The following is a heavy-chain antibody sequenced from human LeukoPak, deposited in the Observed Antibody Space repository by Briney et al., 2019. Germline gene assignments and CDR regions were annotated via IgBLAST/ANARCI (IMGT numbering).Heavy chain of an antibody. CDR3: AKGSENNYGAYMDV. V-gene: IGHV3-23*01. Sequence: GGSLRLSCAASGFTFSSYAMSWVRQAPGKGLEWVSAISGSGGSTYYADSVKGRFTISRDNSKNTLYLQMNSLRAEDTAVYYCAKGSENNYGAYMDVWGKGTTVTVSS. CDR1: GFTFSSYA. J-gene: IGHJ6*03. CDR2: ISGSGGST. D-gene: IGHD4-11*01.